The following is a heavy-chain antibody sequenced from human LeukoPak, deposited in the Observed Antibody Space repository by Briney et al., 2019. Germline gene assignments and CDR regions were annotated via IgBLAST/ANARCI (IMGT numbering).Heavy chain of an antibody. CDR1: GYTFTSYY. CDR2: INPSGGST. J-gene: IGHJ4*02. Sequence: ASVTDSCKASGYTFTSYYMHWVRQAPGQGLEWMGIINPSGGSTSYAQKFQGRVTLTRDTSTSTVYMELSSLRSEDTAVYYCAREEMATIPSWGQGTLVTVSS. V-gene: IGHV1-46*01. CDR3: AREEMATIPS. D-gene: IGHD5-24*01.